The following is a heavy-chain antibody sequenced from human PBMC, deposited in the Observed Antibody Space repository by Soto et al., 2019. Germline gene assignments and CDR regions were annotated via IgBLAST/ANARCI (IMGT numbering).Heavy chain of an antibody. D-gene: IGHD4-4*01. V-gene: IGHV4-34*01. J-gene: IGHJ6*03. CDR2: INHSGST. CDR1: GGSFSGYY. CDR3: ARHRPPLTKPYYYYYYMDV. Sequence: PSETLSLTCAVYGGSFSGYYWSWIRQPPGKGLEWIGEINHSGSTNYNPSLKSRVTISVDTSKNQFSLKLSSVTAADTAVYYCARHRPPLTKPYYYYYYMDVWGKGTTVTVSS.